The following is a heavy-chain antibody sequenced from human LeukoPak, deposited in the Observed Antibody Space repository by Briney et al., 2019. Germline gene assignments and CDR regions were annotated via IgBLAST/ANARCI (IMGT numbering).Heavy chain of an antibody. J-gene: IGHJ4*02. CDR1: GLTFSNYA. CDR2: ITGTGAET. Sequence: EPGGSLRLSCAVSGLTFSNYAMGWVRQAPGKGLEWVSGITGTGAETYYADSVKGRFTISRDNSKDTLYLQMDSLTAEDTAVYYCANPTQHSRIWYGEIRNFDFWGQGTLVTVSS. V-gene: IGHV3-23*01. D-gene: IGHD6-13*01. CDR3: ANPTQHSRIWYGEIRNFDF.